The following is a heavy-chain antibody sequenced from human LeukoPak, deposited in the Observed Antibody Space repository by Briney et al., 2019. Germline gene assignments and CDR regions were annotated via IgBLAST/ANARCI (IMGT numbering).Heavy chain of an antibody. D-gene: IGHD6-19*01. Sequence: PGGSLRLSCAASGFTFSSYWMRWVRQAPGKGLEWVANIKEDGSEKYYVDSVEGRFTISRDNAKNSLYLQMNSLRVEDTAVYYCASQFWWAAVAGTALDYWGQGTLVTVSS. CDR3: ASQFWWAAVAGTALDY. CDR2: IKEDGSEK. CDR1: GFTFSSYW. V-gene: IGHV3-7*05. J-gene: IGHJ4*02.